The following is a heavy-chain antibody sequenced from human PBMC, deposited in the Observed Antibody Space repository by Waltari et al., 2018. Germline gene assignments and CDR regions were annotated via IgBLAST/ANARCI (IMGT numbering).Heavy chain of an antibody. CDR2: IRYDGSNK. CDR1: GFTFSSYG. V-gene: IGHV3-30*02. J-gene: IGHJ4*02. CDR3: AKDRGKWNWAPPGYYFDY. D-gene: IGHD1-7*01. Sequence: QVQLVESGGGVVQPGGSLRLSCAASGFTFSSYGMHWVRQAPGNGLEWVAFIRYDGSNKYYADSVKGRFTISRDNSKNTLYLQMNSLRAEDTAVYYCAKDRGKWNWAPPGYYFDYWGQGTLVTVSS.